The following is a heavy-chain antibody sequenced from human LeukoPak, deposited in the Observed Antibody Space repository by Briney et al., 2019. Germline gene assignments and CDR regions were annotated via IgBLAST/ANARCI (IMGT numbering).Heavy chain of an antibody. D-gene: IGHD3-3*01. CDR2: IYYSGST. CDR1: GGSISSYY. V-gene: IGHV4-59*08. J-gene: IGHJ2*01. CDR3: ARHANDFWSGSYWYFDL. Sequence: PSETLSLTCTVPGGSISSYYWSWIRQPPGKGLEWIGYIYYSGSTNYNPSLKSRVTISIDTSKNQFSLKLSSVTAADTAVYYCARHANDFWSGSYWYFDLWGRGTLVTVSS.